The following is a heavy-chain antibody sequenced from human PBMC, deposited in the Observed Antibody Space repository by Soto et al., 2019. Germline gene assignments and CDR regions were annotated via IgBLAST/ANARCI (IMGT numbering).Heavy chain of an antibody. V-gene: IGHV1-69*13. Sequence: GXSVKVSCKAFVGNFTDYGISWVRQAPGQGLEWMGGIIPLFGTTNYAQKFRGRVTVTADESTSTVYMELNSLRSEDTAIYYCARAHGTSWYNWFDHWGHGTLVTVSS. CDR2: IIPLFGTT. CDR3: ARAHGTSWYNWFDH. J-gene: IGHJ5*02. CDR1: VGNFTDYG. D-gene: IGHD1-26*01.